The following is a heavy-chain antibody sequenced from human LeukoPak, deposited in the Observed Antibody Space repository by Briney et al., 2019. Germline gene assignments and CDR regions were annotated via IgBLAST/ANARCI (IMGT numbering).Heavy chain of an antibody. CDR2: ISYDGSNK. CDR3: ARETPHLITIFGVVTKTQYYFDY. CDR1: GFTFSSYA. J-gene: IGHJ4*02. Sequence: GGSLRLFCAASGFTFSSYAMHWVRQAPGKGLEWVAVISYDGSNKYYADSVKGRFTISRDNSKNTLYLQMNSLRAEDTAVYYCARETPHLITIFGVVTKTQYYFDYWGQGTLVTVSS. D-gene: IGHD3-3*01. V-gene: IGHV3-30-3*01.